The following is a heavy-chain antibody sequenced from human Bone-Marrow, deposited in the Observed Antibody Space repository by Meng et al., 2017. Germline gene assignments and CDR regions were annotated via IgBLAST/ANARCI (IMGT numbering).Heavy chain of an antibody. D-gene: IGHD3-10*01. Sequence: GESLKISCAASGFTFSSYWMSWVRQAPGKGLEWVANIKQDGSEKYYVDSVKGRFTISRDNAKNSLYLQMNSLRAEDTAVYYCARNSNDGFGELYWYFDYWGQGTLVTVSS. J-gene: IGHJ4*02. CDR2: IKQDGSEK. CDR1: GFTFSSYW. CDR3: ARNSNDGFGELYWYFDY. V-gene: IGHV3-7*01.